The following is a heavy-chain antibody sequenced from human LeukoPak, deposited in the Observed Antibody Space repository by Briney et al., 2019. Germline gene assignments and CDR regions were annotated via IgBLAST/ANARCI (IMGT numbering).Heavy chain of an antibody. CDR1: GGSISSYY. CDR2: IYYSGST. CDR3: ARARYSSSWACDY. J-gene: IGHJ4*02. V-gene: IGHV4-59*01. Sequence: PSETLSLTCTVSGGSISSYYWSWIRQPPGKGLEWIGYIYYSGSTNYNPSLKSRVTISVDTSKNQSSLKLSSVTAADTAVYYCARARYSSSWACDYWGQGTLVTVSS. D-gene: IGHD6-13*01.